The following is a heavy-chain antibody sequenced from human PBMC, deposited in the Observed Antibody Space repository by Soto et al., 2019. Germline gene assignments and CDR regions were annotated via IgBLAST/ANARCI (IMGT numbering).Heavy chain of an antibody. Sequence: GGYLRLSCAASGFTLSDYAMHWVRQAPGKGLEWVSFITTSSSTIYYADSVKGRFTISRDNAKNSLYLQMNSLRDEDTAVYYCARVAITVGGVIPLNYGLDVWGQGT. D-gene: IGHD3-16*02. J-gene: IGHJ6*02. V-gene: IGHV3-48*02. CDR3: ARVAITVGGVIPLNYGLDV. CDR1: GFTLSDYA. CDR2: ITTSSSTI.